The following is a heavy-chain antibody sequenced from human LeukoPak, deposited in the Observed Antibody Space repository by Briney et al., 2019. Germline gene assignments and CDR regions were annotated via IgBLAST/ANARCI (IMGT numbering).Heavy chain of an antibody. D-gene: IGHD5-18*01. CDR3: ARDTRGYSHGAADY. CDR1: GFTFSSYS. Sequence: GGSLRLSCAASGFTFSSYSMNWVRQAPGKGLEWVSSISSSSTYIYYADSVKGRFTISRDNAKNSLYLQMNSLRAEDTAVYYCARDTRGYSHGAADYWGQGTLVTVSS. V-gene: IGHV3-21*01. CDR2: ISSSSTYI. J-gene: IGHJ4*02.